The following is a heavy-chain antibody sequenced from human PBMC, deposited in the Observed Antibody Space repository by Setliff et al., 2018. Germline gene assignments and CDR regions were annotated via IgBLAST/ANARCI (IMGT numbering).Heavy chain of an antibody. CDR1: GGSIRSSTYY. D-gene: IGHD3-10*01. V-gene: IGHV4-39*01. CDR3: SATDDYGGSQYYLDY. Sequence: PSETLSLTCSVSGGSIRSSTYYWGWVRQPPGKGLEWIASIYSSGNTYHNPSLKSRVTISVDTSKNQFSLNLNSVTAADTAVYYCSATDDYGGSQYYLDYWGQGTLVTVSS. J-gene: IGHJ4*02. CDR2: IYSSGNT.